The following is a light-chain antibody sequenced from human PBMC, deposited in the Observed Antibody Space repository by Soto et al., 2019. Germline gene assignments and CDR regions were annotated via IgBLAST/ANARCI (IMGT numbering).Light chain of an antibody. V-gene: IGLV2-14*01. Sequence: QSVLTQPASVSGSPGQSITISCTGTSDDVGGYNYVSWYQQHPGKAPKLMIFEVNNRPSGVSNRFSGSKSGNTASLTISGLQAEDEADYYCCSYVGARTYVFGSGTKLTVL. CDR3: CSYVGARTYV. CDR1: SDDVGGYNY. J-gene: IGLJ1*01. CDR2: EVN.